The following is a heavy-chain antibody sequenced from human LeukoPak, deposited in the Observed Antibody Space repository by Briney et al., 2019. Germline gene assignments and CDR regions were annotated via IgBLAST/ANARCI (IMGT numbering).Heavy chain of an antibody. Sequence: SETLSLTCTVSRGSTSRYYWSWIRHPPGKRLEWIGYIYTSGGTNYNPSLKSRVTISVDTSKNQFSLKLSSVTAADTAVYYCAGTYCGGDCYHNDAFDIWGQGTMVTVSS. V-gene: IGHV4-4*09. D-gene: IGHD2-21*02. CDR3: AGTYCGGDCYHNDAFDI. CDR1: RGSTSRYY. J-gene: IGHJ3*02. CDR2: IYTSGGT.